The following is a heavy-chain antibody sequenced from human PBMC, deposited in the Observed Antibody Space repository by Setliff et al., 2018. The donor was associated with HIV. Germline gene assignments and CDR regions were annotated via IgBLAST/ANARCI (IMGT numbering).Heavy chain of an antibody. D-gene: IGHD3-16*01. Sequence: SETLSLTCTVSGGSISVHYWSWLRQPPGKGLEWIGYMYASGSTDYNPSLKSRVTISVDRFRNQFSLQLRSATAADTAIYFCVRNSGWALGSWGQGILVTVSS. CDR3: VRNSGWALGS. J-gene: IGHJ4*02. V-gene: IGHV4-59*11. CDR2: MYASGST. CDR1: GGSISVHY.